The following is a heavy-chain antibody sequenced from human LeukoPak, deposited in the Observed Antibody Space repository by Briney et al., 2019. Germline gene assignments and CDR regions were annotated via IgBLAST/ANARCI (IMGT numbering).Heavy chain of an antibody. CDR3: AAIAATMSLPDY. Sequence: SETLSLTCTVSGGSISSYYWSWIRQPPGKGLEWIGYIYYSGSTNYNPSLKSRVTISVDTSKNQFSLKLSSVTAADTAVYYCAAIAATMSLPDYWGQGTLVTVSS. D-gene: IGHD6-13*01. J-gene: IGHJ4*02. CDR1: GGSISSYY. V-gene: IGHV4-59*01. CDR2: IYYSGST.